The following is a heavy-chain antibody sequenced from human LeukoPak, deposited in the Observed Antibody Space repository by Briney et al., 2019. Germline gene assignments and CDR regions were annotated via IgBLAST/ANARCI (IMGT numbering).Heavy chain of an antibody. CDR2: FDPEDGET. CDR1: GYTLTELS. CDR3: ARDCGGDYDY. Sequence: ASVKVSCKVSGYTLTELSMHWVRQAPGKGLEWMGGFDPEDGETIYAQKLQGRVIMTTDTSTSTAYMELRSLRSDDTAVYYCARDCGGDYDYWGQGTLVTVSS. V-gene: IGHV1-24*01. J-gene: IGHJ4*02. D-gene: IGHD2-21*01.